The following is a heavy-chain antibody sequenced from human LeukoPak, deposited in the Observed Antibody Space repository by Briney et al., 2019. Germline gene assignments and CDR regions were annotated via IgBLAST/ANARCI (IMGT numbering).Heavy chain of an antibody. CDR2: IGADVGHT. CDR3: AKSTDYWFYGMDV. V-gene: IGHV3-23*01. D-gene: IGHD2-8*02. Sequence: GGSLRLSCVASGFTFSTFAMYWLRQAPGKGLEWVSAIGADVGHTNYADSVRGRFTISRDNSRNTLYLQMTSLRTDDTATYFCAKSTDYWFYGMDVWGQGTTVTVSS. CDR1: GFTFSTFA. J-gene: IGHJ6*02.